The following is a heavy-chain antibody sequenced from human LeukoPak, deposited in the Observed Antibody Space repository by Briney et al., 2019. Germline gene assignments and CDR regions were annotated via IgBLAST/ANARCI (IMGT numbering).Heavy chain of an antibody. CDR3: AKGRGLSYDYGVDY. J-gene: IGHJ4*02. CDR2: ISGRGGIT. V-gene: IGHV3-23*01. Sequence: GGSLRLSCAASGFTFSNYGMSWVRQAPGKGLEWVSGISGRGGITYYADSVKGRFTISRDNSKNTLYLQMNSLRAEDTAVYYCAKGRGLSYDYGVDYWGQGTLVTVSS. D-gene: IGHD4-17*01. CDR1: GFTFSNYG.